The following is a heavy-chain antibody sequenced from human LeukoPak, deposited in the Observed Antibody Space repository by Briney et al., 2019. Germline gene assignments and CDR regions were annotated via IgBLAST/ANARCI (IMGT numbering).Heavy chain of an antibody. CDR2: IYYSGST. J-gene: IGHJ4*02. V-gene: IGHV4-59*08. CDR3: ARHYGSSWYTPWDY. CDR1: GDSISSYY. Sequence: PSETLSLTCTVSGDSISSYYWSWIRQPPGKGLEWIGYIYYSGSTNYNPSLKSRLTISVDTSKNQFSLKLSSVTAADTAVYYCARHYGSSWYTPWDYWGQGTLVTVSS. D-gene: IGHD6-13*01.